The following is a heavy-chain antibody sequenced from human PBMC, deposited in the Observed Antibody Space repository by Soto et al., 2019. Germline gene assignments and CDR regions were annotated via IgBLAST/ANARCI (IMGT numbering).Heavy chain of an antibody. CDR3: ARQYDSSGYYEPYYGMDG. CDR2: ISAYNGNT. Sequence: QVQLVQSGAEVKKPGASVKVSCKASGYTFTSYGISWVRQAPGQGLEWMGWISAYNGNTNYAQKLQGRVTMTTDTATSTAYMEMRSLRSDDTGVYYGARQYDSSGYYEPYYGMDGWGQGTTVTVSS. J-gene: IGHJ6*02. D-gene: IGHD3-22*01. V-gene: IGHV1-18*01. CDR1: GYTFTSYG.